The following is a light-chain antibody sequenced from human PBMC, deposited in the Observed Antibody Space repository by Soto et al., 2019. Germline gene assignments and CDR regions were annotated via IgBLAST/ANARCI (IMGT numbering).Light chain of an antibody. Sequence: EVVMTQSPATLSVSPGERATLSCRASQSVRSHLAWYQQKPGQAPSLLIFGASTRATGVPARSSGSESGTEFTLTISSLQSEDVAVYFCQQYNDWPRTFGGGTKVEIK. CDR1: QSVRSH. CDR2: GAS. V-gene: IGKV3-15*01. J-gene: IGKJ4*01. CDR3: QQYNDWPRT.